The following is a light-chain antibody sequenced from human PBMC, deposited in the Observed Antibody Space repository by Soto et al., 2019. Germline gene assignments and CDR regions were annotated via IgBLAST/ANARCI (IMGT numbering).Light chain of an antibody. CDR3: SSYTTSSTL. Sequence: QSALTQPASVSGSPGQSISISCTGSSSDVGGYDYVSWYQQHPGKAPKLMIYDVRNRPSGVSNRFSCSTSGNTASLTISGLQADDEADYYCSSYTTSSTLFGGGTKVTVL. CDR1: SSDVGGYDY. V-gene: IGLV2-14*03. CDR2: DVR. J-gene: IGLJ3*02.